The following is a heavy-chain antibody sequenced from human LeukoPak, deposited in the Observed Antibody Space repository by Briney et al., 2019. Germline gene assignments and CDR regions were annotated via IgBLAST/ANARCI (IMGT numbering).Heavy chain of an antibody. CDR1: GFTLSSYW. J-gene: IGHJ6*02. D-gene: IGHD3-16*01. CDR2: INSDGSRT. CDR3: ARDFGPYGMDV. V-gene: IGHV3-74*01. Sequence: GGSLRLSCAASGFTLSSYWMHWVRQAPGKGLVWVSRINSDGSRTYYADSVKGRFTISRDNAKNTLYLQMNSLRAEDTAVYYCARDFGPYGMDVWGQGTTATVSS.